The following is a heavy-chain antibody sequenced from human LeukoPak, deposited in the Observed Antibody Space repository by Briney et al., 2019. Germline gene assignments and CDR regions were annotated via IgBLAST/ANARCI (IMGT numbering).Heavy chain of an antibody. CDR2: ISFSGST. Sequence: PSETLSLTCTVSGVSISSSNSYWGWIRQPPGKGLEWIGSISFSGSTSYSPSLKSRITISVDTSKNEFSLKLDSVTAAGTAVYYCARPAYSYPLAFGFFDYWGQGALVTVSS. J-gene: IGHJ4*02. D-gene: IGHD5-18*01. CDR3: ARPAYSYPLAFGFFDY. CDR1: GVSISSSNSY. V-gene: IGHV4-39*01.